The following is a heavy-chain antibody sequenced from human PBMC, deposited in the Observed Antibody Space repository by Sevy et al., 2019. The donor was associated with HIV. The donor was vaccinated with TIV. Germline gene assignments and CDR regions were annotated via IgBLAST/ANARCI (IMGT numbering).Heavy chain of an antibody. J-gene: IGHJ6*02. V-gene: IGHV4-4*07. D-gene: IGHD4-17*01. CDR3: ARGLRGDYVPSIDV. CDR2: MYGSGST. Sequence: SESLSLTCIVSSGSISSYYWSWIRQPAGKGLEWIGRMYGSGSTNYNPSLKSRVTMSVDTSKNQFSLNLTSVTAADTAVYYCARGLRGDYVPSIDVWGQGTTVTVSS. CDR1: SGSISSYY.